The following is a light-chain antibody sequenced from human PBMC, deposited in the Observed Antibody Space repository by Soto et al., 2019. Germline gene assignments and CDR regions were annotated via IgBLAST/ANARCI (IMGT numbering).Light chain of an antibody. J-gene: IGKJ1*01. CDR1: QSFRGL. V-gene: IGKV3-20*01. Sequence: EIVLTQSPVTLSLSPGERATLSCRASQSFRGLLAWYQQKPGQAPRLLIYGASSRATGIPDRFSGSGSGTDFTLTISRLEPEDFAVYYCQLYGSSPWTFGQGTKVDIK. CDR3: QLYGSSPWT. CDR2: GAS.